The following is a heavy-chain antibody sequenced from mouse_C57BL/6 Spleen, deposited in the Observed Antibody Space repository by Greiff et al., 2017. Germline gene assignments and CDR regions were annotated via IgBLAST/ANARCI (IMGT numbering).Heavy chain of an antibody. CDR2: INPSNGGT. CDR3: ARSETAQATGFAY. D-gene: IGHD3-2*02. Sequence: QVHVKQPGTELVKPGASVKLSCKASGYTFTSYWMHWVKQRPGQGLEWIGNINPSNGGTNYNEKFKSKATLTVDKSSSTAYMQLSSLTSEDSAVYYCARSETAQATGFAYWGQGTLVTVSA. CDR1: GYTFTSYW. J-gene: IGHJ3*01. V-gene: IGHV1-53*01.